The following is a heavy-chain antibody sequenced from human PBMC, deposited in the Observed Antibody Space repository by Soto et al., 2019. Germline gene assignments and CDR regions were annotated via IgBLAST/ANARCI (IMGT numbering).Heavy chain of an antibody. CDR1: GDSISSYY. CDR2: IYYSGST. D-gene: IGHD2-15*01. V-gene: IGHV4-59*08. J-gene: IGHJ3*02. CDR3: ARLVRYCSGGSCYFTRDAFDI. Sequence: SETLSLTCTVSGDSISSYYWSWMRQPAGKGLEWIGYIYYSGSTNYNPSLKSRVTISVDTSKNQFSLKLSSVTPADTAVYYCARLVRYCSGGSCYFTRDAFDIWGQGTMVT.